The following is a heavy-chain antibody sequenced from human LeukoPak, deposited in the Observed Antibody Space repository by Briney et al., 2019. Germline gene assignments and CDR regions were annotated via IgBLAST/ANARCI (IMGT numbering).Heavy chain of an antibody. V-gene: IGHV3-15*01. Sequence: PGGSLRLSCAASGFTFSSYWMSWVRQAPGKGLEWVGRIKSKTAGGTADYAAPVKGRFTISRDDSKNTLYLQMNSLKAEDTAIYYCTTVTDYWGQGTLVTVSS. CDR1: GFTFSSYW. J-gene: IGHJ4*02. CDR2: IKSKTAGGTA. CDR3: TTVTDY.